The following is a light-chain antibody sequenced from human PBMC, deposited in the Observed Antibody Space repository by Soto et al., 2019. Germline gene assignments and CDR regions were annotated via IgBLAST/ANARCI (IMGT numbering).Light chain of an antibody. CDR3: TSFAPGKIYV. V-gene: IGLV2-14*03. CDR2: EVS. J-gene: IGLJ1*01. CDR1: SSDIGAYYY. Sequence: QSALTQPASVSGSPGQSITISCSGTSSDIGAYYYVSWYQQHPGRAPKLIIYEVSHRFSGLAYRFAGAKSGNTASLTISGLQAEDEGDSSSTSFAPGKIYVFGRGTKVTVL.